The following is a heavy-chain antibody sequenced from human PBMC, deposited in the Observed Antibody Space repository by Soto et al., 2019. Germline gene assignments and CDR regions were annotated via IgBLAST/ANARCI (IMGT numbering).Heavy chain of an antibody. CDR1: GGSISSGNDY. V-gene: IGHV4-30-4*08. J-gene: IGHJ2*01. CDR3: ARDLSYGDYDGFYFDL. D-gene: IGHD4-17*01. CDR2: IYYSGST. Sequence: QVQLQESGPGLVKPSETLSLTCTVSGGSISSGNDYWSWIRQPPGKGLEWIGYIYYSGSTYYNPSLKSRVTISVDTSKNQFSLKLSSVTAADTAVYYCARDLSYGDYDGFYFDLWGRGTLVTVSS.